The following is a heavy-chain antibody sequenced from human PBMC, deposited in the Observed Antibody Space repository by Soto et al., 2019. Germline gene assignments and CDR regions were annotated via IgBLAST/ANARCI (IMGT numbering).Heavy chain of an antibody. CDR3: ARGRGDILTGQILFFDY. Sequence: SETLSLTCAVYGGSSSGYYWSWIRQPPGKGLEWIGEINHSGSTNYNPSLKSRVTISVDTSKNQFSLKLSSVTAADTAVYYCARGRGDILTGQILFFDYWGQGTLVTVSS. CDR1: GGSSSGYY. CDR2: INHSGST. V-gene: IGHV4-34*01. D-gene: IGHD3-9*01. J-gene: IGHJ4*02.